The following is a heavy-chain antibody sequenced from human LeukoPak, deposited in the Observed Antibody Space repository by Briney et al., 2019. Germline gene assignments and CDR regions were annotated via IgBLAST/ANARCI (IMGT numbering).Heavy chain of an antibody. D-gene: IGHD3-22*01. CDR2: ISYDGSNK. CDR3: TTDRYYDNSELQFQH. V-gene: IGHV3-30-3*01. CDR1: GFTFSSYA. Sequence: GGSLRLSCAASGFTFSSYAMHWVRQAPGKGLEWVAVISYDGSNKYYADSVKGRFTISRDNSKNTLYLQMNSLRAEDTAVYYCTTDRYYDNSELQFQHWGQGTLVTVSS. J-gene: IGHJ1*01.